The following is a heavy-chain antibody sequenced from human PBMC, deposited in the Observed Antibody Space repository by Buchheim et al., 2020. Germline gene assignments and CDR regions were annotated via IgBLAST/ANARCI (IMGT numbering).Heavy chain of an antibody. J-gene: IGHJ4*02. CDR3: ARGYSSSSVTPLVN. V-gene: IGHV3-74*01. CDR1: GYTFSAYW. Sequence: EVQLVESGGGLLQPGGSLRLSCAGSGYTFSAYWMHWVRQAPGQGLVWVSRINGDGSSTSYADSVKGRFTISRDNVKQTLYLQMDSVRAEDTAVYYCARGYSSSSVTPLVNWGQGTL. CDR2: INGDGSST. D-gene: IGHD6-6*01.